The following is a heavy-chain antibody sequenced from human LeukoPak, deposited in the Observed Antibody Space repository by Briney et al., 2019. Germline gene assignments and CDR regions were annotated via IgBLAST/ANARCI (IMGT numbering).Heavy chain of an antibody. CDR1: GYSFTSYW. V-gene: IGHV5-51*01. CDR3: ARGGEVIDGLSYRTHGEDAFDI. J-gene: IGHJ3*02. Sequence: GESLKISCKGSGYSFTSYWIGWVRQMPGKGLEWMGIIYPGDSDTRYSPSFQGQVTISADKSISTAYLQWSSLKASDTAMYYCARGGEVIDGLSYRTHGEDAFDIWGQGTMVTVSS. CDR2: IYPGDSDT. D-gene: IGHD1-26*01.